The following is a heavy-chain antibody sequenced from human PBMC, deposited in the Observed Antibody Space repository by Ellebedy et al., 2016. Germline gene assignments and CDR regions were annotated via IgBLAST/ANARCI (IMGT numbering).Heavy chain of an antibody. V-gene: IGHV1-2*02. D-gene: IGHD3-22*01. J-gene: IGHJ4*02. CDR3: ARIYYDSSGYYYFDY. CDR1: GYTFSGHY. Sequence: ASVKVSCXASGYTFSGHYIHWVRQAPGQGLEWMGWINPNSGGTNYAQKLQGRVTMTTDTSTSTAYMELRSLRSDDTAVYYCARIYYDSSGYYYFDYWGQGTLVTVSS. CDR2: INPNSGGT.